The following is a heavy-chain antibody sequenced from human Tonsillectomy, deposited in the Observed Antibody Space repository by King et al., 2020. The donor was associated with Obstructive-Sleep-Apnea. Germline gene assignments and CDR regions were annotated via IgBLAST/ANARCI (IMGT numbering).Heavy chain of an antibody. V-gene: IGHV3-48*01. CDR1: GFTFSSYS. Sequence: VQLVESGGGLVQPGGSLRLSCAASGFTFSSYSMNWVRQAPGKGLEWVSYISSSSSTIYYADSVKGRFTISRDNAKNSLYLQMNSLRAEDTAVYYCAGDLDSGSSYPGLAFDYWRQGTLVTVSS. CDR2: ISSSSSTI. D-gene: IGHD1-26*01. CDR3: AGDLDSGSSYPGLAFDY. J-gene: IGHJ4*02.